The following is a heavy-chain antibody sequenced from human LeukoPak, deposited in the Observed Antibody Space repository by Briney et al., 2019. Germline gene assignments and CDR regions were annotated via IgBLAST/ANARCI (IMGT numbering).Heavy chain of an antibody. J-gene: IGHJ4*02. Sequence: GGSLRLSCAAPGFTFSSYSMNWVRQAPGKGLEWVSYISSSSSTIYYADSVKGRFTISRDNAKNSLYLQMNSLRAEDTAVYYCARGNYYDSSGYYGYWGQGTLATVSS. CDR1: GFTFSSYS. CDR3: ARGNYYDSSGYYGY. V-gene: IGHV3-48*01. D-gene: IGHD3-22*01. CDR2: ISSSSSTI.